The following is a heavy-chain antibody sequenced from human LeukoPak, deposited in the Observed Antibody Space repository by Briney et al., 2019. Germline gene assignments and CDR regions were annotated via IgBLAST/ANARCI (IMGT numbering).Heavy chain of an antibody. V-gene: IGHV1-69*13. Sequence: SVKVSCKASGGTFSSYAISWVRQAPGQGLEWMGGIIPIFGTANYAQKFQGRVTITADESMSTAYMELSSLRSEDTAVYYCASGRYYDFWSGYFTFDIWGQGTMVTVSS. D-gene: IGHD3-3*01. CDR3: ASGRYYDFWSGYFTFDI. J-gene: IGHJ3*02. CDR2: IIPIFGTA. CDR1: GGTFSSYA.